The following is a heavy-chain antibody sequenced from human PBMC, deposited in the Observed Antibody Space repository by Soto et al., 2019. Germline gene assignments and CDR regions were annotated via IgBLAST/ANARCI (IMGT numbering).Heavy chain of an antibody. CDR3: ARAHFVHHSGQVADADTAMETNNSYYGMDV. J-gene: IGHJ6*02. D-gene: IGHD5-18*01. Sequence: GGSLRLSCAASGFTFSSYAMHWVRQAPGKGLEWVAIISYDGSNKYYADSVKGRSTISKDNSKNTRYLQMNSQRAEDTAVYYSARAHFVHHSGQVADADTAMETNNSYYGMDVWGQGTTVTVSS. CDR2: ISYDGSNK. V-gene: IGHV3-30-3*01. CDR1: GFTFSSYA.